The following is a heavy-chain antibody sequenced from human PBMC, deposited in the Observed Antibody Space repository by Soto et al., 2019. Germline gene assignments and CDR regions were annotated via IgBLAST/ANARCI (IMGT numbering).Heavy chain of an antibody. V-gene: IGHV1-8*01. CDR2: MNPNSGNT. CDR3: ASLSHNCSSTSCYSNYYYMEV. Sequence: ASVKVSCKASGFTFTSYDINWVRQATGQGLEWMGWMNPNSGNTGYAQKFQGRVTMTKNTSISTAYMELSSLRSEDTAVYYCASLSHNCSSTSCYSNYYYMEVWGKGTTVTVSS. D-gene: IGHD2-2*01. J-gene: IGHJ6*03. CDR1: GFTFTSYD.